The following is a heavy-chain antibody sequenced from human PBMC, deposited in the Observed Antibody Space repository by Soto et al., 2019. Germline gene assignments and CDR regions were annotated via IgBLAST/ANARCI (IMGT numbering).Heavy chain of an antibody. CDR3: AKRDVPHSTSNAYFYDH. V-gene: IGHV3-23*01. J-gene: IGHJ4*02. Sequence: QSGGSLRLSWGVSGFPFAPSTMSWGRQAPGKGLEWVSTISVSVGSTYSADSVQGRFTVSSDISDNTLFLRMTSLTADDTAVYFCAKRDVPHSTSNAYFYDHWGRGVLVTVS. CDR1: GFPFAPST. CDR2: ISVSVGST. D-gene: IGHD2-21*02.